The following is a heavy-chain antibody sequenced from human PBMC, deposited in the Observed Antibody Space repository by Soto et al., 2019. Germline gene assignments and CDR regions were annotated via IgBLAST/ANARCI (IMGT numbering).Heavy chain of an antibody. J-gene: IGHJ6*02. CDR2: ISAYNGNT. Sequence: GASVKVSCKASGYTFTSYGISWVRQAPGQGLEWMGWISAYNGNTNYAQKLQGRVTMTTDTSTSTAYMELRSLRSDDTAVYYCARGGYYCDSSGFYGMDVWGQGTTVTVSS. CDR1: GYTFTSYG. D-gene: IGHD3-22*01. V-gene: IGHV1-18*01. CDR3: ARGGYYCDSSGFYGMDV.